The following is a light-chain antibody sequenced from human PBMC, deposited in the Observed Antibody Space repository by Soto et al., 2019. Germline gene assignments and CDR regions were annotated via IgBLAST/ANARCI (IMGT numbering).Light chain of an antibody. Sequence: QSALTQPASVSGSPGQSITISCTGTSSDVGGYNYVSWYQQNPGKAPKLMICEVSNRPSGVSNRFSGSKSGNTASLTISGLQAEDEADYYCTSYTTSSTHWVFGGGTKLTVL. V-gene: IGLV2-14*01. J-gene: IGLJ3*02. CDR3: TSYTTSSTHWV. CDR2: EVS. CDR1: SSDVGGYNY.